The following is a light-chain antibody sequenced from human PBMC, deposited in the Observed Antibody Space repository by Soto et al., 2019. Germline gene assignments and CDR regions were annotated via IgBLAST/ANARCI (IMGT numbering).Light chain of an antibody. Sequence: EIEMTQSPATLSASLGERVTLSCRASQSVSSYLAWYQQKPGKGPRLLIYGASTMPTGIPARFSGSGSGTEFTLTISSLQSEDFAVYYCQKYNNGPPLTFGGGTRLEIK. CDR3: QKYNNGPPLT. J-gene: IGKJ5*01. CDR2: GAS. V-gene: IGKV3-15*01. CDR1: QSVSSY.